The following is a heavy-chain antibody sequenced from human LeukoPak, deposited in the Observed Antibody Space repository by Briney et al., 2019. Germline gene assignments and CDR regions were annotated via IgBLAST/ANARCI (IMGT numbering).Heavy chain of an antibody. D-gene: IGHD2-2*01. CDR2: IYHSGST. J-gene: IGHJ5*02. V-gene: IGHV4-38-2*02. CDR3: ARGGRGYCSSTSCYVNEWFDP. Sequence: PSETLSLTCTVPGYSISSGYYWGWIRQPPGKGLEWTGSIYHSGSTYYNPSLKSRVTISVDTSKNQFSLKLSSVTAADTAVYYCARGGRGYCSSTSCYVNEWFDPWGQGTLVTVSS. CDR1: GYSISSGYY.